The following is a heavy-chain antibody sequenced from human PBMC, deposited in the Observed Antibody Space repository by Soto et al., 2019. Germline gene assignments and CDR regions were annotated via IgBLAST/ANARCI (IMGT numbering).Heavy chain of an antibody. J-gene: IGHJ5*01. Sequence: SETLSLTCTVSGGSISSYYWSWIRQPPGKGLEWIGYIYYSGRTNYNPSLKSRVTISVDTSKNQFSLKLSSVTAADTAIYYCARSISGYYKWFVSWGQGTLLTVSS. V-gene: IGHV4-59*08. CDR3: ARSISGYYKWFVS. CDR1: GGSISSYY. CDR2: IYYSGRT. D-gene: IGHD3-22*01.